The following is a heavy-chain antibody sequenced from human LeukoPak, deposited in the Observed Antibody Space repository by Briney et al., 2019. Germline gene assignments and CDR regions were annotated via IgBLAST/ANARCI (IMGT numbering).Heavy chain of an antibody. V-gene: IGHV1-46*01. CDR1: GYTFTSYG. Sequence: ASVKVSCKASGYTFTSYGICWVRQAPGQGLEWMGIINPSGGSTSYAQKFQGRVTMTRDTSTSTVYMELSSLRSEDTAVYYCARESAYGRDFDYWGQGTLVTVSS. D-gene: IGHD3-10*02. CDR3: ARESAYGRDFDY. J-gene: IGHJ4*02. CDR2: INPSGGST.